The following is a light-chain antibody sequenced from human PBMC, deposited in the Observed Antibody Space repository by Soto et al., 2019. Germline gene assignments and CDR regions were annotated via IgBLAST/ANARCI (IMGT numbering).Light chain of an antibody. V-gene: IGLV1-44*01. CDR3: AAWDDSLNGWV. CDR2: SNN. J-gene: IGLJ3*02. CDR1: SSNIGRNT. Sequence: QAVVTQPPSASGTPGQRVTISCSGSSSNIGRNTVNWYQQLPGTAPKLLIYSNNQRPSGVPDRFSGSKSGTSASLAISGLQSEAEADYYCAAWDDSLNGWVFGGGTKLTVL.